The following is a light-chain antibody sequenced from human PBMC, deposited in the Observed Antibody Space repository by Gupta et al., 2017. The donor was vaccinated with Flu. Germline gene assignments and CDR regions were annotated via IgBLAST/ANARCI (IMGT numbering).Light chain of an antibody. V-gene: IGKV3-11*01. J-gene: IGKJ4*01. CDR1: QSVSKY. Sequence: PATLSLSPGERATLSCRASQSVSKYLAWYQQKPGQAPRLLIYDASNRATGIPARFSGSGSGTEFTLTISSREPEDFAVYYCQQRSNWLGTFGGGTMVEIK. CDR3: QQRSNWLGT. CDR2: DAS.